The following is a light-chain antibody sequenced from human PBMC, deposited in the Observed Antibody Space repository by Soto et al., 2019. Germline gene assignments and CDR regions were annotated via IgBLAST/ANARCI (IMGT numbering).Light chain of an antibody. CDR2: GAS. J-gene: IGKJ1*01. V-gene: IGKV3-15*01. CDR3: QQYNNWPLT. CDR1: QSISDT. Sequence: EIVMTQSPATLSLSPGGRATLSCRASQSISDTLACYQQKPGQAPRLLIHGASTRATGFPARFSGSGSGTDFTLTISSLQSEDFAVYYCQQYNNWPLTFGQGTKVEIK.